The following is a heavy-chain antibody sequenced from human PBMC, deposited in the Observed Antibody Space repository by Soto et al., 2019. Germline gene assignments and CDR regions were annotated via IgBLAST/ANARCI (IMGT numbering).Heavy chain of an antibody. D-gene: IGHD5-18*01. V-gene: IGHV4-31*03. CDR3: ARGYGRNFDY. CDR1: FCPISSGGSY. J-gene: IGHJ4*02. Sequence: SETLSLTCTIAFCPISSGGSYWSWIRQHPGKGLEWIGYIFYSGTTYYNPSLKSRVTISVDTSKNQFSLKLSSVTAADTAVYYCARGYGRNFDYWGQGTLVS. CDR2: IFYSGTT.